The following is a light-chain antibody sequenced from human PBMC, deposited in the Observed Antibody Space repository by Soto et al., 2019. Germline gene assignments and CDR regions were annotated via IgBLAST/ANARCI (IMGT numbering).Light chain of an antibody. CDR2: GAS. J-gene: IGKJ3*01. Sequence: EILMTQSPATLSVSPGERATLSCRASQSLSRNLAWYQQKPGPAPRLLIYGASTRASGIPARFSGSGSGTEFALTCGSLQSEDFALYYGQHYNDWSPAFTVGPGTKVDL. CDR1: QSLSRN. CDR3: QHYNDWSPAFT. V-gene: IGKV3-15*01.